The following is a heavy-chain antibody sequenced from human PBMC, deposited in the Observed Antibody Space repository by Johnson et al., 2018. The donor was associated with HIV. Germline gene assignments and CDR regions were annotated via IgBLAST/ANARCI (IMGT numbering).Heavy chain of an antibody. CDR1: AFTFDDYG. Sequence: VQLVESGGGVVRPGGSLTLSCEASAFTFDDYGMSWVRQAPGKGLEWVSGINWNGGSTGYADSVKGRFTISRDNAKNSLYLQMNSLRAEDTAVYYCAKEGRDVLRDYDAFDMWGHGTMVIVSS. CDR3: AKEGRDVLRDYDAFDM. D-gene: IGHD4-17*01. CDR2: INWNGGST. J-gene: IGHJ3*02. V-gene: IGHV3-20*04.